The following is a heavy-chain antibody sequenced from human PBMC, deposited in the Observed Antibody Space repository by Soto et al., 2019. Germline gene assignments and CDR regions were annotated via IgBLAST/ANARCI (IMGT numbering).Heavy chain of an antibody. V-gene: IGHV4-34*01. J-gene: IGHJ1*01. CDR3: ARGGLLGYCSSTSCRQYFQH. CDR2: INHSGST. D-gene: IGHD2-2*01. Sequence: QVQLQQWGAGLLKPSETLSLTCAVYGGSFSGYYWSWIRQPPGKGLEWIGEINHSGSTNYNPSLKRRVTISVDTSKNQFSLKLSSVTAADTAVYYCARGGLLGYCSSTSCRQYFQHWGQGTRVTVSS. CDR1: GGSFSGYY.